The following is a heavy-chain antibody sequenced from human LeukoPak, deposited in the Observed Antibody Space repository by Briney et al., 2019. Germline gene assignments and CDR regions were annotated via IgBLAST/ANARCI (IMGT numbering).Heavy chain of an antibody. CDR2: INSDGSST. CDR3: AKERSFGTWLGDY. D-gene: IGHD2/OR15-2a*01. J-gene: IGHJ4*02. V-gene: IGHV3-74*01. Sequence: GGSLRLSCAASGFTFSGSWMHWVRQAPGKGLVWVSRINSDGSSTTYADSVKGRFTISRDNAKNTLYLQMNSLRAEDTAVYYCAKERSFGTWLGDYWGQGALVTVSS. CDR1: GFTFSGSW.